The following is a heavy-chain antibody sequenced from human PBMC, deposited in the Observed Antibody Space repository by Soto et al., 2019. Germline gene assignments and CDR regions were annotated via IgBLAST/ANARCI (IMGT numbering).Heavy chain of an antibody. D-gene: IGHD3-22*01. Sequence: GALRLSCAASGFTFSTYAMSWVRQAPGKGLEWVSAISGSGDSTYYADSVKGRFTISRDNSKNTLYLQMNSLRVEDTAVYYCAKDYYYDSSGPDYWGQGTLVTVSS. CDR1: GFTFSTYA. J-gene: IGHJ4*02. CDR2: ISGSGDST. CDR3: AKDYYYDSSGPDY. V-gene: IGHV3-23*01.